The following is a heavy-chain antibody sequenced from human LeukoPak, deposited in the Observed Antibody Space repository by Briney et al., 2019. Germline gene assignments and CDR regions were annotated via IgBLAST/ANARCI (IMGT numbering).Heavy chain of an antibody. D-gene: IGHD3-16*02. CDR2: ISTSGGST. CDR1: GFTFSSYA. V-gene: IGHV3-23*01. J-gene: IGHJ4*02. Sequence: GGSPRLSCAASGFTFSSYAMSWVRQAPGKGLEWVSIISTSGGSTYYADPVKGRFTISRDNSKNTLYLQMNSLRAEDTAVYYCAKSQGSYSYTFDYWGQGTLVTVSS. CDR3: AKSQGSYSYTFDY.